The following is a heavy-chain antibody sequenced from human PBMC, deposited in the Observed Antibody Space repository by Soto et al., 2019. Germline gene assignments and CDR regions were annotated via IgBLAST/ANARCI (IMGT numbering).Heavy chain of an antibody. J-gene: IGHJ6*04. CDR2: ISTYNGNT. D-gene: IGHD6-19*01. V-gene: IGHV1-18*01. CDR1: GYMFRSYG. Sequence: ASVKVSCKASGYMFRSYGISWVRQAPGKGLEWMGWISTYNGNTKYGQKFQGRVTLTTETSTSTVYMDLRSLRFDDTAVYYCARGEIAVAGPRARNYYYGMDGWGKGTRGTVSS. CDR3: ARGEIAVAGPRARNYYYGMDG.